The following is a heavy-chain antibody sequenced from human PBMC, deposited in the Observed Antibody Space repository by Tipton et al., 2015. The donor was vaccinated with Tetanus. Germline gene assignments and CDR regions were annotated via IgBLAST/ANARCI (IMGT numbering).Heavy chain of an antibody. J-gene: IGHJ3*02. CDR3: ARLSSSANDAHAFDI. D-gene: IGHD3-22*01. Sequence: TLSLTCTVSGDSISSSDYYWGWIRQPPGEGLEWIASVYYDGSAYYNPSLRSRVTLSVDTSNTQFSLRVTSVTAADTAVYYCARLSSSANDAHAFDIWGQGTMVTVSS. CDR1: GDSISSSDYY. CDR2: VYYDGSA. V-gene: IGHV4-39*01.